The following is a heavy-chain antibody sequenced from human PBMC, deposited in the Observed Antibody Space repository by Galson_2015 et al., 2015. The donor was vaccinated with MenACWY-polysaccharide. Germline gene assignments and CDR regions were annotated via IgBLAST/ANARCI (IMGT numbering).Heavy chain of an antibody. V-gene: IGHV1-8*01. CDR2: MNPRSGHT. J-gene: IGHJ5*02. CDR1: GYTFTYND. Sequence: SVKVSYKASGYTFTYNDINWVRQATGQRLEWMGLMNPRSGHTEYAQKFQGRVTMTSNTAISTAYMELTSLRSEDTAVYYCARGHYGAWGQGTLVIVSS. CDR3: ARGHYGA. D-gene: IGHD3-10*01.